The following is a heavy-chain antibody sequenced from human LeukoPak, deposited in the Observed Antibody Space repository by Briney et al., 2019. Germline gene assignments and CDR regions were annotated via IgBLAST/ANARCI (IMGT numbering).Heavy chain of an antibody. CDR2: IIPILGIA. Sequence: ASVKVSCEASGGTFSSYAISWVRQAPGQGLEWMGRIIPILGIANYAQKFQGRVTITADKSTSTAYMELSSLRSEDTAVYYCARSRRAGTTGAFDIWGQGTMVTVSS. CDR1: GGTFSSYA. D-gene: IGHD1-7*01. V-gene: IGHV1-69*04. J-gene: IGHJ3*02. CDR3: ARSRRAGTTGAFDI.